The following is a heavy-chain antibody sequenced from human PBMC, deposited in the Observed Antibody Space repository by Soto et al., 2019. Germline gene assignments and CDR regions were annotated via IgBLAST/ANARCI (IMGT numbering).Heavy chain of an antibody. Sequence: QVQLVESGGGVVQPGRSLRLSCAGSGFTFSSYGMHWVRQAPGKGLEWVAVISSDGSNKYYADCVKGRFTISRDNSNNTLYLEMNSLRAEDTAVYYCAKVVVVGAAPGVGDYYYYYGMDVWGQGTTVTVSS. CDR1: GFTFSSYG. CDR3: AKVVVVGAAPGVGDYYYYYGMDV. J-gene: IGHJ6*02. CDR2: ISSDGSNK. V-gene: IGHV3-30*18. D-gene: IGHD1-26*01.